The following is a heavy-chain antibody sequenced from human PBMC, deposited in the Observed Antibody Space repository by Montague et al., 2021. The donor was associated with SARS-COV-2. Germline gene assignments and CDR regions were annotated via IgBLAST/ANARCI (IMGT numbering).Heavy chain of an antibody. Sequence: SLRFSCAASGFTFSSYGMHWVRQAPGKGLEWVAVIWYDGSNKYYADPVKGRFTISRDNSKNTLYLQMNSLRAEDTAVYYCARDQGSYGSSGYYYPPYYYYGMDVWGQGTTVTVSS. J-gene: IGHJ6*02. CDR1: GFTFSSYG. CDR2: IWYDGSNK. CDR3: ARDQGSYGSSGYYYPPYYYYGMDV. V-gene: IGHV3-33*01. D-gene: IGHD3-22*01.